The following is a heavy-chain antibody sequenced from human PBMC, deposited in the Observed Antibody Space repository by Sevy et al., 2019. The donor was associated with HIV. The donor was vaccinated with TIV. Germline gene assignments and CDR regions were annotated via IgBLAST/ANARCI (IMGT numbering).Heavy chain of an antibody. CDR3: SRDLVLPTTIDYFYYGMDV. CDR2: ISSSSTYI. V-gene: IGHV3-21*01. CDR1: GFTFNTNS. J-gene: IGHJ6*02. Sequence: GGSLRLSCAASGFTFNTNSMNWVRQAPGKGLVWVSSISSSSTYIYYADSVKGRFTISRDNAKNSLYLQMNSLRAEDTAVYYCSRDLVLPTTIDYFYYGMDVWGQGTTVTVSS. D-gene: IGHD2-2*02.